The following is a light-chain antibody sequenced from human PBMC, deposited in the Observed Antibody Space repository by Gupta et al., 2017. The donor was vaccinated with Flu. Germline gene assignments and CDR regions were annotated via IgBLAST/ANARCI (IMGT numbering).Light chain of an antibody. CDR1: SSDVGGYNY. Sequence: SALPHPASAPGRPGRSVTISCTGTSSDVGGYNYVSWYQQHPGKAPKLMIYEVSKRPSGVPDRFSGSKSGNTASLTVSGLQAEDEADYYCSSYAGNNNVVFGGGTKLTVL. CDR2: EVS. V-gene: IGLV2-8*01. CDR3: SSYAGNNNVV. J-gene: IGLJ2*01.